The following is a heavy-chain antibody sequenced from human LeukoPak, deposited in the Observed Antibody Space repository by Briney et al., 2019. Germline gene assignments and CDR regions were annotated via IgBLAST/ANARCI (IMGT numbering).Heavy chain of an antibody. CDR1: GYTFTGYY. V-gene: IGHV1-2*02. D-gene: IGHD2-15*01. CDR3: ARFPTIVVVVAAYYYGMDV. J-gene: IGHJ6*02. CDR2: INPNSGGT. Sequence: ASVKVSCKASGYTFTGYYMHWVRQAPGQGLEWMGWINPNSGGTNYAQKLQGRVTMTRDASISTAYMELSRLRSDDTAVYYCARFPTIVVVVAAYYYGMDVWGQGTTVTVSS.